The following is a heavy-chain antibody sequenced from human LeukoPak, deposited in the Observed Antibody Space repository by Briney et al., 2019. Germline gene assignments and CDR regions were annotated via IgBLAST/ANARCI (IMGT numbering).Heavy chain of an antibody. CDR1: GFTFSSYG. CDR2: IRYDGSNK. D-gene: IGHD3-22*01. CDR3: AKEFYSPGYYDSSGWYETWDY. Sequence: PGGSLRLSCAASGFTFSSYGMHWVRQAPGKGLEWVAFIRYDGSNKYYADSVKGRFTISRDNSKNTLYLQMNSLRAEDTAVYYCAKEFYSPGYYDSSGWYETWDYWGQGTLVTVSS. J-gene: IGHJ4*02. V-gene: IGHV3-30*02.